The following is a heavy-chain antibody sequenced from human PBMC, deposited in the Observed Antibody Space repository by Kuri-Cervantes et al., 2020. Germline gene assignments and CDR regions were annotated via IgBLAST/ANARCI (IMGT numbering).Heavy chain of an antibody. CDR3: TTSNWVYGPY. CDR1: GFTFSEQF. V-gene: IGHV3-15*01. D-gene: IGHD7-27*01. Sequence: GESLKISCAGSGFTFSEQFMDWVRQAPGKGLEWVGRIRSNTDGGTTDYAAPVQGRFTVSRDDSKNTLYLQMNSLKTEDTAIYYCTTSNWVYGPYWGQGTLVTVSS. CDR2: IRSNTDGGTT. J-gene: IGHJ4*02.